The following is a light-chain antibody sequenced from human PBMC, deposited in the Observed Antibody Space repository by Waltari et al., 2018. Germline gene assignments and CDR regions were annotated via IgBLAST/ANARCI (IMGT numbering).Light chain of an antibody. CDR3: GTWDTSLSAWV. Sequence: QSVLTQPPSVSAAPGQKVTISCSGSSSNLGNTYVSWYQHLPGTAPKLLIYETNDRPSGIPDRFSGSKSGTSATLGITELQTGDEADYYCGTWDTSLSAWVFGGGTKLTVL. CDR1: SSNLGNTY. V-gene: IGLV1-51*02. CDR2: ETN. J-gene: IGLJ3*02.